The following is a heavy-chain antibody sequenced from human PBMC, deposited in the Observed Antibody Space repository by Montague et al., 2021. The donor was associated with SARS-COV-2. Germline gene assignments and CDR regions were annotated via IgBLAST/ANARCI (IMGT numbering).Heavy chain of an antibody. V-gene: IGHV4-39*01. CDR2: IYNSGTT. J-gene: IGHJ5*02. CDR1: GDSTSCPNCY. CDR3: ARHRNYGDHSLDNWFHP. D-gene: IGHD4-17*01. Sequence: SETLSLTCTVSGDSTSCPNCYWGWIRQAPGKGLDWIGTIYNSGTTYYNPSLKSRLTISIDTSKNHFSLKLTSVTAADTAVYYCARHRNYGDHSLDNWFHPRRQGTLLTVCS.